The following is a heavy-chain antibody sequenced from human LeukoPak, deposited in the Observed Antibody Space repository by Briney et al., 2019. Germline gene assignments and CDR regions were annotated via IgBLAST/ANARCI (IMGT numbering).Heavy chain of an antibody. V-gene: IGHV3-74*01. CDR3: AREWFGEFSLGVAYMDV. Sequence: PGGSPRLSCAASGFTFSSYWMHWVRQVPGKGLVWVSRINSDGSETNHADSVKGRFTISRDNAKNTLYLQMNSLRAEDTAVYYCAREWFGEFSLGVAYMDVWGKGTTVTVSS. J-gene: IGHJ6*03. CDR2: INSDGSET. D-gene: IGHD3-10*01. CDR1: GFTFSSYW.